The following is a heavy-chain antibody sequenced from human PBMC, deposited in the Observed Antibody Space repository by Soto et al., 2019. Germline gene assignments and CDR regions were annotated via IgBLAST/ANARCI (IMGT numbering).Heavy chain of an antibody. V-gene: IGHV3-30-3*01. D-gene: IGHD3-10*02. CDR3: SRDHGMFLSYYYYGMDV. J-gene: IGHJ6*02. CDR2: ISYDGSNT. Sequence: QVQLVESGGGVVQPGRSLTLSCAASGFTFSRFSMHWVRQAPGKGLAWVAVISYDGSNTHYAEYVKGRFNSSRDDSKNTVYLQMNNLRGEDAAVYYCSRDHGMFLSYYYYGMDVWGQGTTVTVSS. CDR1: GFTFSRFS.